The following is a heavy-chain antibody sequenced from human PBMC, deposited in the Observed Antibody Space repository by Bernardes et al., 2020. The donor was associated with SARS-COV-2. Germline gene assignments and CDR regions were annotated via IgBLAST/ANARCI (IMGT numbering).Heavy chain of an antibody. D-gene: IGHD4-17*01. CDR1: GYTFTDYY. CDR2: INPNSGGT. V-gene: IGHV1-2*04. Sequence: ASVKVSCKASGYTFTDYYMHWVRQAPGKGLEWMGWINPNSGGTNYAQKFQGWVTMTRDTSISTAYMELSRLRSDDTAVYYCARESPSMDGDYGYYFDYWGQGTLVTVSS. J-gene: IGHJ4*02. CDR3: ARESPSMDGDYGYYFDY.